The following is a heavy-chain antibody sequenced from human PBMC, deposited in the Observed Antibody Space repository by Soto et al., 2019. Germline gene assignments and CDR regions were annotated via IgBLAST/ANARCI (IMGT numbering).Heavy chain of an antibody. CDR1: GFTFSSYA. J-gene: IGHJ4*02. V-gene: IGHV3-23*01. Sequence: EVQLLESGGGLVQPGGSLRPSCEAPGFTFSSYAMSWVGQAPGKGLEWASAISGSGGSTYYADSVKGRFTISRDNSKNTLYLQMNSLRAEDTAVYYCAGPSSTTVTTKNFLYWGQGTLVTVSS. CDR2: ISGSGGST. CDR3: AGPSSTTVTTKNFLY. D-gene: IGHD4-17*01.